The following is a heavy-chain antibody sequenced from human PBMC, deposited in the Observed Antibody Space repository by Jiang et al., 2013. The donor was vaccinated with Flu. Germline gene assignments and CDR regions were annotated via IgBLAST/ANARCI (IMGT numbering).Heavy chain of an antibody. CDR1: GYSFTSYW. D-gene: IGHD1-20*01. Sequence: GAEVKKPGESLRISCKGSGYSFTSYWISWVRQMPGKGLEWMGIIYPGDSDTKYSPSFQGQVTISADKSINTAYLHWNSLKASDAAMYYCAIRGINGWVDSWGQGTPVTVSS. CDR3: AIRGINGWVDS. J-gene: IGHJ5*01. CDR2: IYPGDSDT. V-gene: IGHV5-51*01.